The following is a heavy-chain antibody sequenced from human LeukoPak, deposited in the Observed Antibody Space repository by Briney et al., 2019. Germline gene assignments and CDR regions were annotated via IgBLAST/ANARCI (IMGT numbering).Heavy chain of an antibody. CDR1: GGSISSYY. D-gene: IGHD6-13*01. Sequence: PSETLSLTCTVSGGSISSYYWSWIRQPPGKGLEWIGEINHSGSTNYNPSLKSRVTISVDTSKNQFSLKLSSVTAADTAVYYCARGQGSWYYFDYWGQGTLVAVSS. J-gene: IGHJ4*02. CDR2: INHSGST. CDR3: ARGQGSWYYFDY. V-gene: IGHV4-34*01.